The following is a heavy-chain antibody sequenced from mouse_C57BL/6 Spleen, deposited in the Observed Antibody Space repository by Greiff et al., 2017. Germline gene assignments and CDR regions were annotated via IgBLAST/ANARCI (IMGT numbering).Heavy chain of an antibody. J-gene: IGHJ2*01. Sequence: QVQLKESGPELVKPGASVKLSCKASGYTFTSYDINWVKQRPGQGLEWIGWIYPRDGSTKYNEKFKGKATLTVDTSSSTSYMERHSLTSEDSAVYFCAREDGSNYFDYWGQGTTLTFAS. CDR3: AREDGSNYFDY. D-gene: IGHD2-3*01. V-gene: IGHV1-85*01. CDR2: IYPRDGST. CDR1: GYTFTSYD.